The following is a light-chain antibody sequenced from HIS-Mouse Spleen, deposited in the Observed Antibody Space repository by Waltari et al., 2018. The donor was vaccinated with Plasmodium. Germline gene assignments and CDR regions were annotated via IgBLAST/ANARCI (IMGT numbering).Light chain of an antibody. CDR3: QQYYSYPLT. J-gene: IGKJ4*01. V-gene: IGKV1-8*01. CDR2: AAS. CDR1: QGISSY. Sequence: AIRMTQSPSSLSASTGDRVTITCRASQGISSYLAWYQQKPGKAPKLLIYAASTLQSGVLSRFGGSGSGTDFTLTISCLQSEDFATYYCQQYYSYPLTFGGGTKVEIK.